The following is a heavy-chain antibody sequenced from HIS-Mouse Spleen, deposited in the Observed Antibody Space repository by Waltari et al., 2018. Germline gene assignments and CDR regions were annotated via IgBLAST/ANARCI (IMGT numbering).Heavy chain of an antibody. CDR3: ARELAAADAFDI. J-gene: IGHJ3*02. CDR1: GYSISSGYY. Sequence: QVQLQESGPGLVKPSETLSLTCTVSGYSISSGYYWAWIRQPPGKGLEWIGSIYHSGSTYYNPSLKSRVTISVDTSKNQFSLKLSSVTAADTAVYYCARELAAADAFDIWGQGTMVTVSS. V-gene: IGHV4-38-2*02. D-gene: IGHD6-13*01. CDR2: IYHSGST.